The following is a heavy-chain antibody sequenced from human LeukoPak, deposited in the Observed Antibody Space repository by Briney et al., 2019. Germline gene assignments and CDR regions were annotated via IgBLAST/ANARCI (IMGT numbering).Heavy chain of an antibody. Sequence: SETLSLTCAVYGGSFSGYYWSWIRKPPGKGLEWIGEINHSGSTNYNPSLKSRVTISVDTSKNQFSLKLSSVTAADTAVYYCARYGDFWSGYIFDYWGQGTLVTVSS. CDR3: ARYGDFWSGYIFDY. D-gene: IGHD3-3*01. CDR1: GGSFSGYY. J-gene: IGHJ4*02. CDR2: INHSGST. V-gene: IGHV4-34*01.